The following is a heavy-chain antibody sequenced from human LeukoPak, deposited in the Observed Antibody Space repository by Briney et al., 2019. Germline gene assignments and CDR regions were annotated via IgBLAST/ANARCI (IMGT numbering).Heavy chain of an antibody. Sequence: GGSLRLSCAAPGFTFSRYKMNWVRQAPGTGLEWASYITSSSSSKYYADSVKGRFTISRDNAKNSLYLQMNSLRAEDTAVYYCAREEFSGTYGTFDMWGQGKMVTVSS. D-gene: IGHD1-26*01. CDR2: ITSSSSSK. V-gene: IGHV3-48*01. CDR3: AREEFSGTYGTFDM. J-gene: IGHJ3*02. CDR1: GFTFSRYK.